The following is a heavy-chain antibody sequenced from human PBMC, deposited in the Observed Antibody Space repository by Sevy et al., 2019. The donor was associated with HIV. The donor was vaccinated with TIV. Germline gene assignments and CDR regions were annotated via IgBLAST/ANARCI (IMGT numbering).Heavy chain of an antibody. V-gene: IGHV3-74*01. CDR2: INSDGSST. CDR3: ARGPYYRDTNTYFFMHY. J-gene: IGHJ4*02. CDR1: GFTFSNYW. D-gene: IGHD3-22*01. Sequence: LSLTCAGSGFTFSNYWMHWVRQAPGKGLVWVSRINSDGSSTSYADSVTARFTISRDNAKNTLYLQMNSLRAEDTAVYYCARGPYYRDTNTYFFMHYWGQGTLVTVSS.